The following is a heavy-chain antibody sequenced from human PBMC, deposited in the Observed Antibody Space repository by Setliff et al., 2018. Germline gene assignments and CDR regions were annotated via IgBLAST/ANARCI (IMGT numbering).Heavy chain of an antibody. CDR1: GYTFTQYP. V-gene: IGHV7-4-1*02. CDR3: ARDTGVRGQENTGYYGGGFAY. D-gene: IGHD2-8*02. Sequence: ASVKVSCKASGYTFTQYPINWMRQAPGQGLEWMGWINTKTGKPTYAQAFRGRLVFSLDTSVSTAYLQITSLKAEDTAVYYCARDTGVRGQENTGYYGGGFAYWGQGTLVTVSS. CDR2: INTKTGKP. J-gene: IGHJ4*02.